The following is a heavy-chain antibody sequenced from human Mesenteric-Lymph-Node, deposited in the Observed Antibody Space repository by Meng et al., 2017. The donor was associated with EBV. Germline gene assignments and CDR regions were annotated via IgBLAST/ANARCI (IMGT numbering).Heavy chain of an antibody. CDR3: ARDPGGSGSYSYDS. V-gene: IGHV7-4-1*02. CDR2: INTNTGNP. Sequence: ELVQSVSGLKKPGASVKVSCKASGYIFTDYMMNWVRQAPGQGPEWLGWINTNTGNPKYAQAFAGRFVFSLDTSVSTAYLQISSLKAEDTAVYYCARDPGGSGSYSYDSWGQGTLVTVSS. D-gene: IGHD3-10*01. CDR1: GYIFTDYM. J-gene: IGHJ4*02.